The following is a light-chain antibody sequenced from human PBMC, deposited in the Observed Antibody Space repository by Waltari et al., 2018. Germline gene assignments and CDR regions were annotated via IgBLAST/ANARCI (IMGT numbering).Light chain of an antibody. J-gene: IGLJ2*01. CDR3: AAWDDSLNGPV. V-gene: IGLV1-36*01. CDR1: SSNLGNHA. Sequence: QSVLTQPPSVSEAPRQRVTISCSGSSSNLGNHAVNWYQQLPGKAPKLLIYYDDLLPSGVSDRFSGSKSGTSASLAISGLQSEDEADYYCAAWDDSLNGPVFGGGTKLTVL. CDR2: YDD.